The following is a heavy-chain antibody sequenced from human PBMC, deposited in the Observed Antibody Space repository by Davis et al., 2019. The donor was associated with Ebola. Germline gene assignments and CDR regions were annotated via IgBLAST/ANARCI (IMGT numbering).Heavy chain of an antibody. CDR3: ARDRRRGTNRITIFGVANNGDWFDP. CDR1: GYTFTSYG. D-gene: IGHD3-3*01. CDR2: ISAYNGNT. Sequence: ASVKVSCTASGYTFTSYGISWVRQAPGQGLEWMGWISAYNGNTNYAQKLQGRVNMTTDTSTSTAYMELRGLRSDDTAVYYCARDRRRGTNRITIFGVANNGDWFDPWGQGTLVTVSS. J-gene: IGHJ5*02. V-gene: IGHV1-18*01.